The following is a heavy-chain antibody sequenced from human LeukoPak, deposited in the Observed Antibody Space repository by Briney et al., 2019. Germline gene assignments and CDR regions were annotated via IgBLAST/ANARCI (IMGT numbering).Heavy chain of an antibody. V-gene: IGHV3-30*02. CDR2: IQFDESET. D-gene: IGHD3-10*01. J-gene: IGHJ4*02. Sequence: PGGSLRLSCTASGFIFSSYGMHWVRQAPGKRLEWVAFIQFDESETHYGDSVKGRFSISRDISKNTLYLQMNSLRAEDTALYYCARVRVAYGSGSYFNSFFEYWGQGTLLTVSS. CDR3: ARVRVAYGSGSYFNSFFEY. CDR1: GFIFSSYG.